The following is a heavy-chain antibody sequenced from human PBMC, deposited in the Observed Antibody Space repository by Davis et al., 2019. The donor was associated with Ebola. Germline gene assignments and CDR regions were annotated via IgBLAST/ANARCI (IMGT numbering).Heavy chain of an antibody. V-gene: IGHV1-69*05. CDR3: TRGGYYDILTGAHYYYYGMDV. D-gene: IGHD3-9*01. Sequence: SVKVSCKASGGTFSSYAISWVRQAPGQGLEWMGGIIPIFGTANYAQKFQGRVTMTRNTSISTAYMELRSLRSDDTAVYYCTRGGYYDILTGAHYYYYGMDVWGQGTTVTVSS. CDR2: IIPIFGTA. CDR1: GGTFSSYA. J-gene: IGHJ6*02.